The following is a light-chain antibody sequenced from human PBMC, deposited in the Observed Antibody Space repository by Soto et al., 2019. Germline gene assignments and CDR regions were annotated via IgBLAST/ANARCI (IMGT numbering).Light chain of an antibody. J-gene: IGKJ3*01. Sequence: DIQMTQSPSTQSASVGDRVTIACRASQSISSWLAWYQQKPGKAPKLLIYKASSLESGVPSRFSGSGSGTEFTLAIIGLQPDDLATYYCQQYSTYPFTFGPGTKVEIK. V-gene: IGKV1-5*03. CDR2: KAS. CDR1: QSISSW. CDR3: QQYSTYPFT.